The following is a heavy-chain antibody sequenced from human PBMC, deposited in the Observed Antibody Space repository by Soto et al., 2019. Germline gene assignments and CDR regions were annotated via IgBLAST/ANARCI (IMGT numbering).Heavy chain of an antibody. CDR2: ISHSGIT. CDR3: ARVLRGWFDP. J-gene: IGHJ5*02. Sequence: SETLSLTCVVSGGSITSANWWTWVRQPPGGGLEWIGEISHSGITNYKASLKSRVTMSVDKTKNDVSLKLTSVTAADTAVYYCARVLRGWFDPWGKGTPVTVSS. CDR1: GGSITSANW. V-gene: IGHV4-4*02.